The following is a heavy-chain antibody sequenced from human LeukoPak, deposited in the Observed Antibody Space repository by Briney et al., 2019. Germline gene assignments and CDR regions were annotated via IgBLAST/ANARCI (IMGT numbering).Heavy chain of an antibody. CDR1: GFTFSSYE. CDR2: ISSSGSTI. J-gene: IGHJ1*01. V-gene: IGHV3-48*03. Sequence: GRSLRLSCAASGFTFSSYEMNWVRQVPGKGLEWVSYISSSGSTIYYADSVKGRFTISRDNAKNSLYLQMNSLRAEDTAVYYCARGCAYCGGDCYCEYFQHWGQGTLVTVSS. CDR3: ARGCAYCGGDCYCEYFQH. D-gene: IGHD2-21*02.